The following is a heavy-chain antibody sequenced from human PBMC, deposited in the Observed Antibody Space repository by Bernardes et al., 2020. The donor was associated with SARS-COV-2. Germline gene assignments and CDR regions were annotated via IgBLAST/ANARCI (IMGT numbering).Heavy chain of an antibody. CDR1: GFTVSNTY. V-gene: IGHV3-66*02. CDR2: THSDSGT. D-gene: IGHD3-22*01. J-gene: IGHJ4*02. CDR3: ASRHSRSWFDD. Sequence: GGSLRLSCAASGFTVSNTYMSWVRQAPGKGLEWVSSTHSDSGTNYADSVKDRFTISRETSKNIMYLQMNSLRTEDTAVYYCASRHSRSWFDDWGRGTLVTVSS.